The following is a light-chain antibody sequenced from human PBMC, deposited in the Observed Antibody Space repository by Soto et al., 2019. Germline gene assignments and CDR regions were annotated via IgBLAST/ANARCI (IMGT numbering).Light chain of an antibody. CDR3: QQYGSSPRT. CDR2: GAS. Sequence: EIVLTQSPGTLSLSPGERATLSCRASQSVSSIFLAWYQHKPGQAPRLLIYGASTRATGIPDRFSGSGSGTDFILTISRLEPEDFAVYYSQQYGSSPRTFGHGTRVEIK. J-gene: IGKJ1*01. CDR1: QSVSSIF. V-gene: IGKV3-20*01.